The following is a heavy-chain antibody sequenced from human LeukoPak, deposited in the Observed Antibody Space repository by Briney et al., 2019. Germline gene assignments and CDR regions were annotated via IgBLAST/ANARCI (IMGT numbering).Heavy chain of an antibody. CDR2: INPNSGGT. V-gene: IGHV1-2*02. CDR1: GYTFTGYY. J-gene: IGHJ3*02. D-gene: IGHD2-15*01. Sequence: ASVKVSCKASGYTFTGYYMHWVRQAPGQGLEWMGWINPNSGGTNYAQKFQGRVTMTRDTSISTAYMELSRLRSDDTAVYYCARDSSGGPGAFDIWGQGTMVTVSS. CDR3: ARDSSGGPGAFDI.